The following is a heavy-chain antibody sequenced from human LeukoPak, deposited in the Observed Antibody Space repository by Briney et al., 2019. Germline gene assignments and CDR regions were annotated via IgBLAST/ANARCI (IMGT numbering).Heavy chain of an antibody. D-gene: IGHD3-22*01. Sequence: SETLSLTCAVYGGSFSGYYWSWIRQPPGKGLEWIGEINHGGSTNYNPSLKSRVTISVDTSKNHFSLKLSSVTAADTAVYYCARLYRPIGYYYDSSGPFDAFDIWGQGTMVTVSS. CDR3: ARLYRPIGYYYDSSGPFDAFDI. J-gene: IGHJ3*02. CDR1: GGSFSGYY. CDR2: INHGGST. V-gene: IGHV4-34*01.